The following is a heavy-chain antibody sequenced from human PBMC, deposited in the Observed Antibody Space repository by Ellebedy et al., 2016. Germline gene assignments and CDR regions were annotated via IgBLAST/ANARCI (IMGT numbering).Heavy chain of an antibody. Sequence: GGSLRLSXAASGFTFSSYAMSWVRQAPGKGLEWVSAISGSGGSTYYADSVKGRFTISRDNSKNTLYLQMNSLRAEDTAVYYCAKGRRVTSAAEDWGQGTLVTVSS. D-gene: IGHD6-13*01. CDR2: ISGSGGST. CDR3: AKGRRVTSAAED. CDR1: GFTFSSYA. V-gene: IGHV3-23*01. J-gene: IGHJ4*02.